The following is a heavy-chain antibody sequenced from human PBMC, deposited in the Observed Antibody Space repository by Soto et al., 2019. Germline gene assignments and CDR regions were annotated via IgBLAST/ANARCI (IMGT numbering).Heavy chain of an antibody. V-gene: IGHV1-69*13. Sequence: SVKVSCNASGGTFSSYSISWVRQAPGQGLEWMGGIIPIFGTANYAQKFQGRVTITADESTSTAYMELSSLRSEDTAVYYCARDILTGYYGYGMDVWGQGTTVTVSS. CDR2: IIPIFGTA. CDR3: ARDILTGYYGYGMDV. D-gene: IGHD3-9*01. J-gene: IGHJ6*02. CDR1: GGTFSSYS.